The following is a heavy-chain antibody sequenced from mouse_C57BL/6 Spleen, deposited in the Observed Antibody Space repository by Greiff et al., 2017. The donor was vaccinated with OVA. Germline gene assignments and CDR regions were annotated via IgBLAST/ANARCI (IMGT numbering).Heavy chain of an antibody. Sequence: QVQLKQPGAELVRPGSSVKLSCKASGYTFTSYWMHWVKQRPIQGLEWIGNIDPSDSETHYNQKFKDKATLTVDNSSSTADMQLSSLTSEDSAVYYCARRRGDYDYDGDYFDYWGQGTTLTVSS. CDR2: IDPSDSET. D-gene: IGHD2-4*01. V-gene: IGHV1-52*01. J-gene: IGHJ2*01. CDR3: ARRRGDYDYDGDYFDY. CDR1: GYTFTSYW.